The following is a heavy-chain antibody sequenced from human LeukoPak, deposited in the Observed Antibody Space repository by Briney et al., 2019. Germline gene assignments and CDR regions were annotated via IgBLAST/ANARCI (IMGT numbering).Heavy chain of an antibody. J-gene: IGHJ4*02. V-gene: IGHV4-59*08. CDR2: IYYSGST. CDR3: ARRSAYYGSGNYYYFDH. CDR1: GDSISTYY. Sequence: SETLSLTCTVSGDSISTYYWSWIRQPPGKGLEWIGYIYYSGSTNYNPSLKSRVTISIDTSKNHFSLKLSSVTAADTAVYYCARRSAYYGSGNYYYFDHWSQGTLVTVSS. D-gene: IGHD3-10*01.